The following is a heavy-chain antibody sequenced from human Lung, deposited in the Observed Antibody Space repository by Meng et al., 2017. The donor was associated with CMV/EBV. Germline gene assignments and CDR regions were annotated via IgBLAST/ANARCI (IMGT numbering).Heavy chain of an antibody. V-gene: IGHV3-74*01. J-gene: IGHJ4*02. CDR3: ARGLYTASSGTTYC. CDR2: INSDGSST. Sequence: VQLVESGGGLVQPGGSLRLSCAASGFTFSNYWMHWVRQAPGKGLVWVSRINSDGSSTTYADSVKGRFTISRDNAKNTLHLQMNSLRVEDTAVYYCARGLYTASSGTTYCWGQGTLVTVSS. CDR1: GFTFSNYW. D-gene: IGHD2-2*02.